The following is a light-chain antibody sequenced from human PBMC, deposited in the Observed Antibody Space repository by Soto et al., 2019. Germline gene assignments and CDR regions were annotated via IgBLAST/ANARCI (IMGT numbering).Light chain of an antibody. V-gene: IGLV2-14*03. CDR1: SSDIGGYNY. CDR3: SSYTSSSGLEGVI. CDR2: DVS. J-gene: IGLJ2*01. Sequence: QSALTQPASVSGSPGQSITISCTGTSSDIGGYNYVSWYQQHPGKAPKLMIYDVSNWPSGVSNRFSGSKSGNTASLTISGLQAEDEADYYCSSYTSSSGLEGVIFGGGTKLTVL.